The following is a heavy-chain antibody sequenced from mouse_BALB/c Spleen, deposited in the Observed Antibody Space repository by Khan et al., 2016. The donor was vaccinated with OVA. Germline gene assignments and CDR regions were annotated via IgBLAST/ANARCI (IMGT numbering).Heavy chain of an antibody. V-gene: IGHV9-3-1*01. J-gene: IGHJ4*01. CDR2: INTYTGEP. D-gene: IGHD2-10*01. CDR1: GYPFTNYG. Sequence: QVQLKQSGPEVKKPGETVKISCKASGYPFTNYGVNWVKQSPGKALKWMGWINTYTGEPTYADDFKGRFAFSLETSASTAYLQINNLKNEDTATYFCARPPYFSYTLDDWGQGTSVTVSS. CDR3: ARPPYFSYTLDD.